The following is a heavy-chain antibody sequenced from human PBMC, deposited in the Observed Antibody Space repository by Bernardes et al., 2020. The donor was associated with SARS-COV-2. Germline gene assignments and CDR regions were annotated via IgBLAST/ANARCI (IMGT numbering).Heavy chain of an antibody. CDR2: FDPVNAET. CDR3: AATLWFGKLLSSNAFDL. Sequence: ASVKVSCRVSGSTLTALSIHWVRQAPGKGLEWMGRFDPVNAETISAQIFQGRVTMTEDTSTDTGYMYLSNLKSEDTAVYYCAATLWFGKLLSSNAFDLWGQGTEVDGSS. J-gene: IGHJ3*01. V-gene: IGHV1-24*01. CDR1: GSTLTALS. D-gene: IGHD3-10*01.